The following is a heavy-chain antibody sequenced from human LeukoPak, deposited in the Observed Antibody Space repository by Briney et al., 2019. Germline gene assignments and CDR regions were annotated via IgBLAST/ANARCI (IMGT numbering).Heavy chain of an antibody. Sequence: PSETLSLTCAVYGGSFGGYYWSWIRQHPGKGLEWIGYIYYSGSTYYNPSLKSRVTISVDTSKNQFSLKLSSVTAADTAVYYCARARSYCSSTSCYEIDAFDIWGQGTMVTVSS. CDR1: GGSFGGYY. D-gene: IGHD2-2*01. J-gene: IGHJ3*02. V-gene: IGHV4-31*11. CDR3: ARARSYCSSTSCYEIDAFDI. CDR2: IYYSGST.